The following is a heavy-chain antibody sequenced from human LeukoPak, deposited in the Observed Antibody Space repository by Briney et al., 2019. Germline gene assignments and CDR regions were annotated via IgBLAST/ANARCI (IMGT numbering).Heavy chain of an antibody. D-gene: IGHD6-13*01. CDR3: AKDTAAGREYYFDY. CDR1: GVTFNIYG. V-gene: IGHV3-21*01. Sequence: PGGSLRLACAASGVTFNIYGMNWVRQAPGKGLEWVSSISSSSGYIYYADSVKGRFTISRDNAKNSLYLQMSSLRAEDTAVYYCAKDTAAGREYYFDYWGQGTLVTVSS. CDR2: ISSSSGYI. J-gene: IGHJ4*02.